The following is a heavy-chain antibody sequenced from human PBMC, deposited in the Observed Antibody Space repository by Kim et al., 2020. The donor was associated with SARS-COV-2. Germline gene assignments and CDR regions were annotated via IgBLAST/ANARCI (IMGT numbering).Heavy chain of an antibody. Sequence: SVKVSCKASGGTFSSYAISWVRPAPGQGLEWMGGIIPIFGTANYAQKFQGRVTITADESTSTAYMELSSLRSEDTAVYYCARDQVLGLSYYGSGSLWDYYYYGMDVWGQGTTVTVSS. J-gene: IGHJ6*02. CDR2: IIPIFGTA. D-gene: IGHD3-10*01. CDR3: ARDQVLGLSYYGSGSLWDYYYYGMDV. V-gene: IGHV1-69*13. CDR1: GGTFSSYA.